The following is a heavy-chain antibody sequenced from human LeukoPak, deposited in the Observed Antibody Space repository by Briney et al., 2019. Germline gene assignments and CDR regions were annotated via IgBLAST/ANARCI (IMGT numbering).Heavy chain of an antibody. Sequence: SETLSLTCAVSGYSISSGYDWGWIRQPPGKGLEWIGSIYHSGSTYYNPSLKSRVTISVDTSKNQFSLKLSSVTAADTAVYYCARQRGSSSWFYYFDYWGQGTLVTVSS. CDR3: ARQRGSSSWFYYFDY. CDR1: GYSISSGYD. V-gene: IGHV4-38-2*01. J-gene: IGHJ4*02. D-gene: IGHD6-13*01. CDR2: IYHSGST.